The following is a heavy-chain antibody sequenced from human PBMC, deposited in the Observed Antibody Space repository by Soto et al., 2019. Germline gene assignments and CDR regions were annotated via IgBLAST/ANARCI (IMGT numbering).Heavy chain of an antibody. CDR1: GFTFDDYA. D-gene: IGHD5-18*01. V-gene: IGHV3-9*01. J-gene: IGHJ6*02. Sequence: EVQLVECGGDLVQPGRSLRLSCAASGFTFDDYAMHWVRLAPGKGLEWVSGISWNSGDIYYADSVKGRFTISRDNAKNSLYLQMNSLRPDDTAMYYCAKDAIHVLLGYTYGAGGMDVWGQGTTVTVSS. CDR3: AKDAIHVLLGYTYGAGGMDV. CDR2: ISWNSGDI.